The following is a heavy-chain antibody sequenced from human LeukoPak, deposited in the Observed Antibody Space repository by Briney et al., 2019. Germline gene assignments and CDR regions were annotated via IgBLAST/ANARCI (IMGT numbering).Heavy chain of an antibody. J-gene: IGHJ5*02. V-gene: IGHV1-46*01. CDR2: INPSGGST. CDR3: ARGGPLVVGATNWFDP. CDR1: GYTFTSYY. D-gene: IGHD1-26*01. Sequence: ASVKVSCKASGYTFTSYYMHWVRQAPGQGLEWMGIINPSGGSTSYAQKFQGRVTMTRDTSTSTVHMELSSLRSEDTAVYYCARGGPLVVGATNWFDPWGQGTLVTVSS.